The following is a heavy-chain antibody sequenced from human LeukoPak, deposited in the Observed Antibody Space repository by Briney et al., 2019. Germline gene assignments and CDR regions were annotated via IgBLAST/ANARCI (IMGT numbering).Heavy chain of an antibody. V-gene: IGHV3-73*01. CDR1: GLTFSGSA. D-gene: IGHD1-26*01. CDR3: TRDSGTYNWFDP. Sequence: GGSLRLSCAASGLTFSGSAIHWVRQSSGKGLEWVGQIDKKDKGCATATAYAASVKGRFTISRDDSINTAYLQMKSLKTEDTALYYCTRDSGTYNWFDPWGQGTLVTVSS. CDR2: IDKKDKGCATAT. J-gene: IGHJ5*02.